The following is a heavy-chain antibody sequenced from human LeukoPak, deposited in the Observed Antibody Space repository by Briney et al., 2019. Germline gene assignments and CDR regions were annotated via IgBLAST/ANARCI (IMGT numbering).Heavy chain of an antibody. J-gene: IGHJ6*02. Sequence: GGSLRLSCAASGFSFSSRAMNWVRQAPGKGREWVSSISDSGDNTHYADSVKGRFTISRDNSKNTLYLQMNSLRAEDTAVYYCARSIVAVTFYYGLGVWGQGTTVTVSS. CDR2: ISDSGDNT. D-gene: IGHD1-26*01. CDR3: ARSIVAVTFYYGLGV. CDR1: GFSFSSRA. V-gene: IGHV3-23*01.